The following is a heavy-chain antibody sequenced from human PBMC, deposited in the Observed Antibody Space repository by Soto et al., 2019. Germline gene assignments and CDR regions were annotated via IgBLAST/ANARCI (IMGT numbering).Heavy chain of an antibody. CDR3: ARATQITMSPYGMDV. Sequence: SSETLSLTCAVSGGSISSGGYSWSWIRQPPGKGLEWIGYIYHSGSTYYNPSLKSRVTISVDRPKNQFSLKLSSVTAADTAVYYCARATQITMSPYGMDVWGQGTTVTVSS. CDR1: GGSISSGGYS. D-gene: IGHD3-10*02. J-gene: IGHJ6*02. V-gene: IGHV4-30-2*01. CDR2: IYHSGST.